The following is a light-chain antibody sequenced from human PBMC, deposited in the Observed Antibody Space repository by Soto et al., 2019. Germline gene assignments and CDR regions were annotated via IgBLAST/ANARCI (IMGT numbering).Light chain of an antibody. CDR3: QSYDSSRSGFWV. Sequence: QSVLTQPPSVSGAPGQRVTISCTGSSSNIGAGYDVHWYQQLPGTAPKLLIYGNSNRPSGVPDRFSGSKSGTSASLAITGLQAEDEAEYYCQSYDSSRSGFWVFGGGTQLTVL. J-gene: IGLJ3*02. CDR2: GNS. CDR1: SSNIGAGYD. V-gene: IGLV1-40*01.